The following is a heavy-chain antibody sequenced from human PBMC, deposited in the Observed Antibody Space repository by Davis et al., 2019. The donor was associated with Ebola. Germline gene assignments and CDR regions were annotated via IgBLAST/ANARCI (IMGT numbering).Heavy chain of an antibody. CDR3: ARRRTRGIAALDY. V-gene: IGHV4-39*01. CDR2: IYYSGST. CDR1: GGSIGSSSYY. D-gene: IGHD6-13*01. J-gene: IGHJ4*02. Sequence: SETLSLTCTVSGGSIGSSSYYWGWIRQPPGKGLEWIGSIYYSGSTYYNPSLKSRVTISVDTSKNQFSLKLSSVTAADTAVYYCARRRTRGIAALDYWGQGTLVTVSS.